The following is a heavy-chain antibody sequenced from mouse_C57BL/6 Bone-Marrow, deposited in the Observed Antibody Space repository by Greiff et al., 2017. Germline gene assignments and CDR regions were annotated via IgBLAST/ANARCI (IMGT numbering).Heavy chain of an antibody. Sequence: QVQLKQPGAELVRPGSSVKLSCKASGYTFTSYWMHWVKQRPIQGLEWIGNIDPSDSETHYNQKFKDKATLTVDKSSRTAYMQLSSLTSEDSAVYYCARDFYYYGTWYFDVWGTGTTVTVSS. J-gene: IGHJ1*03. V-gene: IGHV1-52*01. CDR1: GYTFTSYW. CDR2: IDPSDSET. CDR3: ARDFYYYGTWYFDV. D-gene: IGHD1-1*01.